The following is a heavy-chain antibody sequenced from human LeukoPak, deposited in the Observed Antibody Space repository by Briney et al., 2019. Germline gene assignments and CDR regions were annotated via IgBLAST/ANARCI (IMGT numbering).Heavy chain of an antibody. CDR2: ISSNGGST. J-gene: IGHJ4*02. CDR1: GFTFSSYA. CDR3: ATYYYGSGSSDY. Sequence: GGSLRLSCSASGFTFSSYAMHWVRQAPGKELEYFSAISSNGGSTYYADSVKGRFTISRDNSKNTLYLQMSSLRAEDTAVYYCATYYYGSGSSDYWGQGTLVTVSS. V-gene: IGHV3-64D*06. D-gene: IGHD3-10*01.